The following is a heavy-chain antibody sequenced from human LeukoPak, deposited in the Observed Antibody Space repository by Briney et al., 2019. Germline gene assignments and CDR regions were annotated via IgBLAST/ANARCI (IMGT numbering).Heavy chain of an antibody. Sequence: PGGSLRLSCAHPGFTFWSYGMYCVCQAPGKGLEWVAVISYDGSNKYYADSVKGRFTISRDNSKNTLYLQMNSLRAEDTAVYYCARDDRLGYSYGNFDCWGQGTLVTVSS. CDR3: ARDDRLGYSYGNFDC. CDR1: GFTFWSYG. D-gene: IGHD5-18*01. J-gene: IGHJ4*02. V-gene: IGHV3-30*03. CDR2: ISYDGSNK.